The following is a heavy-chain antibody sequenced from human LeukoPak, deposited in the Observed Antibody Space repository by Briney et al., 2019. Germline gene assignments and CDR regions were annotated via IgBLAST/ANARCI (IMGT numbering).Heavy chain of an antibody. V-gene: IGHV3-21*01. Sequence: GGSLRLSCAASGFTFSSYSMNWVRQAPGKGLEWVSSISSSSSYIYYADSVKGRFTISRDNAKNSLYLQMNSLRAEDTAVYYCARDSSGLYYFDYWGQGTLVTASS. CDR2: ISSSSSYI. CDR3: ARDSSGLYYFDY. CDR1: GFTFSSYS. D-gene: IGHD6-19*01. J-gene: IGHJ4*02.